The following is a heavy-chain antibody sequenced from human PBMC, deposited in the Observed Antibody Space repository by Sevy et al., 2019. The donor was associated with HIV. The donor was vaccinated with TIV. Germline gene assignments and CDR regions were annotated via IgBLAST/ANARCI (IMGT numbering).Heavy chain of an antibody. D-gene: IGHD3-10*01. Sequence: GGSLRLSCAASGFTFGSYDRYWVRQTPGKGLEWVALISFYGSNKEYADSVKGRFTSSRDNSKNTVYLQMSSLKPEDTAVYYCAKDAFEVRGVLSSRGMPTYYHAMDLWGQGTTVTVSS. V-gene: IGHV3-30*18. CDR3: AKDAFEVRGVLSSRGMPTYYHAMDL. CDR2: ISFYGSNK. J-gene: IGHJ6*02. CDR1: GFTFGSYD.